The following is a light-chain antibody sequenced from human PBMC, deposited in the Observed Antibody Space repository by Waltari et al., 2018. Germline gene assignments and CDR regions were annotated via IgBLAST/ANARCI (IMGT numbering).Light chain of an antibody. V-gene: IGKV2-28*01. CDR1: QSLLHSNGYSY. J-gene: IGKJ1*01. CDR3: MQSLQALWT. CDR2: LGS. Sequence: DIVVTQSPLSLPVTPGEPAYISCRSSQSLLHSNGYSYLDWYLQKPGQSPQLLIYLGSNRASGVPDRFSGSGSGTDFTLKISRVEAEDVGVYYCMQSLQALWTFGQGTKVEFK.